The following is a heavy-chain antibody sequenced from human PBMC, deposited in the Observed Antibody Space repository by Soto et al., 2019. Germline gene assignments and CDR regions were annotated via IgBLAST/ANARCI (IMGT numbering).Heavy chain of an antibody. CDR3: ARDPASYYYYMDV. CDR2: IKQDGSEK. V-gene: IGHV3-7*01. CDR1: GFTFSSYW. J-gene: IGHJ6*03. Sequence: EVQLVESGGGLVQPGGSLRLSCAASGFTFSSYWMSWVRQAPGKGLEWVANIKQDGSEKYYVDSVKGRFTISRDNAKNSLSLQMNSLRAEDTAVYYCARDPASYYYYMDVWGKGTTVTVSS.